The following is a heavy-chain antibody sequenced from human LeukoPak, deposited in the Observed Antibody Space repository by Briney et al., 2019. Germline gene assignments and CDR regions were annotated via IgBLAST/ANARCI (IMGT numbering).Heavy chain of an antibody. CDR3: ARGYYDYVWGSYRLPYYYYMDV. D-gene: IGHD3-16*02. CDR2: IRSDNGKT. Sequence: ASVKVSCKTFTYTFTAYGINWVRQAPGQGLEWMGWIRSDNGKTNYAQKLQGRVTMTTDTSTSTAYMELRSLRSDDTAVYYCARGYYDYVWGSYRLPYYYYMDVWGKGTTVTVSS. CDR1: TYTFTAYG. V-gene: IGHV1-18*01. J-gene: IGHJ6*03.